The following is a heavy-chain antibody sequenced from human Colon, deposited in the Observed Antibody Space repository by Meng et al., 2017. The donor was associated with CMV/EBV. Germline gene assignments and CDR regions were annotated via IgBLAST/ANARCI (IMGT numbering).Heavy chain of an antibody. V-gene: IGHV5-51*01. Sequence: GESLQISCQVSGNRFSNYWIGWVRQMPGKGLDWMAIIYPGDSDAVHNPSFQGRVTISADKSISTAYLQWSSLRASDTAIYYCVRREYFSTESGNWGQGTMVTVSS. CDR2: IYPGDSDA. J-gene: IGHJ4*02. CDR1: GNRFSNYW. D-gene: IGHD2-2*01. CDR3: VRREYFSTESGN.